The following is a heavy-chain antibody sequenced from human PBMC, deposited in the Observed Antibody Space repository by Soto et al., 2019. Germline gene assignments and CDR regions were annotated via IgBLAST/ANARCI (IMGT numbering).Heavy chain of an antibody. CDR3: AKDRRYSYDALDI. V-gene: IGHV3-30*18. CDR2: ISYDGINK. D-gene: IGHD5-18*01. CDR1: GFTFSTYG. Sequence: QVQLVESGGGVVQPGRSLRLSCAASGFTFSTYGMDWVRQAPGKGLEWVAVISYDGINKYYADSVKGRFTISRDNSKNTLYLQMNSLRGEDTGVYYCAKDRRYSYDALDIWGQGTMVTVSS. J-gene: IGHJ3*02.